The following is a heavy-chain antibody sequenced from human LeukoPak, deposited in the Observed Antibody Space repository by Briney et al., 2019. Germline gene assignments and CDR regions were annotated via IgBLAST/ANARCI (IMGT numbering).Heavy chain of an antibody. CDR2: IYYSGST. Sequence: SETLSLTCTVSGGSISSSSYYWGWIRQPPGKGLEWIGGIYYSGSTYYNPSLKSRVTISVDTSKNQFSLKLSSVTAADTAVYYCARDPPNIAVAGTSWFDPWGQGTLVTVSS. CDR3: ARDPPNIAVAGTSWFDP. CDR1: GGSISSSSYY. V-gene: IGHV4-39*07. D-gene: IGHD6-19*01. J-gene: IGHJ5*02.